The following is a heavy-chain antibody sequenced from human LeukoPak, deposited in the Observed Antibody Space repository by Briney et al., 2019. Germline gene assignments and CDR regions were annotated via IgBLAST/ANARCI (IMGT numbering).Heavy chain of an antibody. CDR1: GYTLTELS. CDR3: ATVGITGTTHMSWFDP. J-gene: IGHJ5*02. D-gene: IGHD1-7*01. V-gene: IGHV1-24*01. CDR2: FYPEDGET. Sequence: ASVKVSCKVSGYTLTELSMHWVRQAPGKGLEWMGGFYPEDGETIYAQKFQGRVTMTEDTSTDTAYMELSSLRSEDTAVYYCATVGITGTTHMSWFDPWGQGTLVTVSS.